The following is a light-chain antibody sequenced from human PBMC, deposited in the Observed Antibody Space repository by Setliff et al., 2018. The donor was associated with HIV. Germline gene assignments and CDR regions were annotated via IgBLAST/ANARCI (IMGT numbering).Light chain of an antibody. CDR3: YSYAGSYRYV. V-gene: IGLV2-11*01. J-gene: IGLJ1*01. CDR2: DVS. Sequence: QSALAQPRSVSGSPEQSVTISCTGTSSDVGGYQQVSWYQQHPGKAPKVMIYDVSRRPSGVPDRFSGSKSGNTASLTISGLQAEDEADFYCYSYAGSYRYVFGTGTKVTVL. CDR1: SSDVGGYQQ.